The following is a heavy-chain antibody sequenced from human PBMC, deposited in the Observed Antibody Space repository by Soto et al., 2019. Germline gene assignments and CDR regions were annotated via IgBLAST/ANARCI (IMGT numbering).Heavy chain of an antibody. D-gene: IGHD6-19*01. CDR1: GGTFSSYA. CDR3: ARDARSGWSPGGKNWFDP. CDR2: IIPIFGTA. V-gene: IGHV1-69*13. Sequence: ASVKVSCKASGGTFSSYAISWVRQAPGQGLEWMGGIIPIFGTANYAQKFQGRVTITADESTSTAYMELSSLRSEDTAVYYCARDARSGWSPGGKNWFDPWGQGTLVTVSS. J-gene: IGHJ5*02.